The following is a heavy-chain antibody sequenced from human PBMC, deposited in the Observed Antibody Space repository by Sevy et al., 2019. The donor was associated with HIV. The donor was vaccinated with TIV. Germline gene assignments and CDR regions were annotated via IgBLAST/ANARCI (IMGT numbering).Heavy chain of an antibody. J-gene: IGHJ4*02. CDR3: AGQVGDTVMAIFDY. V-gene: IGHV3-73*01. Sequence: GGSLRLSCAASGFAFRGSAIHWVRQASGKGLEWIGRIRSKGNSFATDYVPSVKCRFTISRDDSKKTAYLQMSSLKIDDTAVYYCAGQVGDTVMAIFDYWGQGTLVTVSS. CDR2: IRSKGNSFAT. D-gene: IGHD1-26*01. CDR1: GFAFRGSA.